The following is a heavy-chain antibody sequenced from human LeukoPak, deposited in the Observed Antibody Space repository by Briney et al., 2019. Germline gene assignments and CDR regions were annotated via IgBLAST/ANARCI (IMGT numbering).Heavy chain of an antibody. CDR1: GGSFSGYY. Sequence: SETLSLTCAVYGGSFSGYYWSWIRQPPGKGLEWIGEINHSGSTNYNPSLKSRVTISVDTSKNQFSLKLSSVTAADTAVYYCARVFHTIFGVAHQTYSDYWGQGTLVTVSS. J-gene: IGHJ4*02. CDR2: INHSGST. D-gene: IGHD3-3*01. V-gene: IGHV4-34*01. CDR3: ARVFHTIFGVAHQTYSDY.